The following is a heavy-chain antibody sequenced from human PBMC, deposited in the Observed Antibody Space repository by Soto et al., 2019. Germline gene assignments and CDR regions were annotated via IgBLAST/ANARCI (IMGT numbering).Heavy chain of an antibody. Sequence: PSETLSLTCSVSGASITSGGSYWTWIRQHPGKGLEWIGNILYSEKNYYNPSLKSRVTISLDTSKNQFSLKVNSVTAADTAVYYCVRDRGTTVRMDVWGQGTMVTVSS. J-gene: IGHJ6*02. CDR1: GASITSGGSY. V-gene: IGHV4-31*03. CDR3: VRDRGTTVRMDV. CDR2: ILYSEKN. D-gene: IGHD4-4*01.